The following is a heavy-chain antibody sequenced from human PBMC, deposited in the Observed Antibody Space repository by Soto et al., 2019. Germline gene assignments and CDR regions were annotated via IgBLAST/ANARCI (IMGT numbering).Heavy chain of an antibody. Sequence: QVQLQESGPGLVKPSETLSLTCTVSGGSISSYYWSWIRQPPGKGLEWIGYIYYSGSTNYNPSLTSRVTISVDTSKNQFSLKLSSVTAADTAVYYCARHDGDYGDLRDAFDIWGQGTMVTVSS. CDR1: GGSISSYY. D-gene: IGHD4-17*01. V-gene: IGHV4-59*08. CDR2: IYYSGST. J-gene: IGHJ3*02. CDR3: ARHDGDYGDLRDAFDI.